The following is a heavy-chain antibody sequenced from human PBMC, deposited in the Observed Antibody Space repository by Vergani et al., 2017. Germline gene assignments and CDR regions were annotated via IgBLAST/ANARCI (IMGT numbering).Heavy chain of an antibody. J-gene: IGHJ4*02. V-gene: IGHV3-9*01. CDR1: GFTFDDYA. D-gene: IGHD6-19*01. CDR2: ISWNSGSI. Sequence: EVQLVESGGGLVQPGRSLRLSCAASGFTFDDYAMHWVRQAPGKGLEWVSGISWNSGSIGYADSVKGRFTISRDNAKNSLYLQMNSLRAEDTALYYCAKDLASSLGMAVGWGQGTLVTVSS. CDR3: AKDLASSLGMAVG.